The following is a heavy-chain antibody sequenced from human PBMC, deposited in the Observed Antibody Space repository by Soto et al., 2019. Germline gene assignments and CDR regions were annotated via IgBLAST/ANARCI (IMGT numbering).Heavy chain of an antibody. V-gene: IGHV4-39*01. J-gene: IGHJ5*02. CDR1: GGSISSSSYY. Sequence: SETLSLTCTVSGGSISSSSYYWGWIRQPPGKGLEWIGSIYYSGSTYYNPSLKSRVTISVDTSKNQISLKLSSVTAAVTAVFYCARQTTYYYGSGSFNWFDPWGQGTLVTVSS. CDR3: ARQTTYYYGSGSFNWFDP. D-gene: IGHD3-10*01. CDR2: IYYSGST.